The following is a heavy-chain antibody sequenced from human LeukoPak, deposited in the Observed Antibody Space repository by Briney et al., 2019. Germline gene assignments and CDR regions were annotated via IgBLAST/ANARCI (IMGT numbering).Heavy chain of an antibody. J-gene: IGHJ4*02. CDR2: IWSSGTVT. CDR3: AIERSFCEGDCSDY. V-gene: IGHV3-48*03. D-gene: IGHD2-21*01. CDR1: GYSFSDYE. Sequence: GGSLRLSCAGSGYSFSDYEMNWVRQAPGRGLEWVAYIWSSGTVTHYTDSVKVRFTISRDNGKNSLFLQMNGLRAEDTAVYYCAIERSFCEGDCSDYWGQGTLVTVSS.